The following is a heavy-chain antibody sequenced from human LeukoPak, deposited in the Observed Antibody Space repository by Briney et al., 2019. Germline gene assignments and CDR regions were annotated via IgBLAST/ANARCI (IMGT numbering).Heavy chain of an antibody. CDR3: ARGLSGAVAGT. CDR2: ISSSSSYI. Sequence: PGGSLRLSCAASGFTFSSYSMNWVRQAPGKGLEWVSSISSSSSYIYYADSVKGRFTISRDNAKNSLYLQMNSLRAEDAAVYYCARGLSGAVAGTWGQGTLVTVSS. D-gene: IGHD6-19*01. CDR1: GFTFSSYS. V-gene: IGHV3-21*01. J-gene: IGHJ4*02.